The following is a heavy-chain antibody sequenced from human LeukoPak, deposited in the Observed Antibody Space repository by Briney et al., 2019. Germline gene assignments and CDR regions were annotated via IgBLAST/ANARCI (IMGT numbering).Heavy chain of an antibody. CDR1: GFTFSSYA. D-gene: IGHD6-13*01. CDR3: ARAIAAAGPYYFDY. V-gene: IGHV3-30*04. J-gene: IGHJ4*02. Sequence: GRSLGLSCAASGFTFSSYAMHWVRQAPGKGLEWVAVISYDGSNKYYADSVKGRFTISRDNSKNTLYLQMNSLRAEDTAVYYCARAIAAAGPYYFDYWGQGTLVTVSS. CDR2: ISYDGSNK.